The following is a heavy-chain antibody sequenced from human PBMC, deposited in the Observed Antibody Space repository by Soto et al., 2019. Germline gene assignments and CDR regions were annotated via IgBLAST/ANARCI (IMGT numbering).Heavy chain of an antibody. J-gene: IGHJ6*02. V-gene: IGHV3-23*01. Sequence: GGSLRLSCAASGFTFSSYAMSWVRQAPGKGLEWVSAISGSGGSTYYADSVKGRFTISRDNSKNTLYLQMNSLRAEDTAVYYCAKEMVLELTKTPPYYYYGMDVWGQGTTVTVSS. CDR1: GFTFSSYA. CDR3: AKEMVLELTKTPPYYYYGMDV. CDR2: ISGSGGST. D-gene: IGHD1-7*01.